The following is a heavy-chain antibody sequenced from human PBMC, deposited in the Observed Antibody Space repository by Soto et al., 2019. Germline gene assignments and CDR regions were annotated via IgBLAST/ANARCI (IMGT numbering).Heavy chain of an antibody. CDR3: ARTDSRPPDFDY. V-gene: IGHV1-18*01. CDR2: ISAYNGNT. Sequence: QVQLVQSGAEVKKPGASVKVSCKASGYTFTSYGITWVRQAPGQGLEWMGWISAYNGNTNYAQKLQGRVTITTYTSPSTAYKELRSLGSDDTAVYYCARTDSRPPDFDYWGQGTLVTVSS. CDR1: GYTFTSYG. D-gene: IGHD6-13*01. J-gene: IGHJ4*02.